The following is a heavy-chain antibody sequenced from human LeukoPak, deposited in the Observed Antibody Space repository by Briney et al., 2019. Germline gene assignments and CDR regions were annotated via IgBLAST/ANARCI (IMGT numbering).Heavy chain of an antibody. V-gene: IGHV4-59*12. J-gene: IGHJ5*02. Sequence: SETLSLTCTVSGDSISSYYWSWIRQPPGKGLEWIGHIYNSGRTNYNPSLKSRVTISVDTSKNQFSLKLSSVTAADTAVYYCAREYSSSWYILQGQYNWFDPWGQGTLVTVSS. CDR1: GDSISSYY. CDR3: AREYSSSWYILQGQYNWFDP. CDR2: IYNSGRT. D-gene: IGHD6-13*01.